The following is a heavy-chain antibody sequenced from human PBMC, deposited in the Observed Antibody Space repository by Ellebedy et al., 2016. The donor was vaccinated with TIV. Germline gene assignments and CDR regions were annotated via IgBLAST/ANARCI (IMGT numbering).Heavy chain of an antibody. J-gene: IGHJ4*02. CDR1: GDTFNKFA. V-gene: IGHV1-69*13. CDR3: ARERVDGSYSGITFDY. Sequence: SVKVSXKASGDTFNKFAFSWVRQAPGQGLDWMGGIIPIFGTADYAQQFQDRITITADESTSTVYMELTRLTSDDTAVYFCARERVDGSYSGITFDYWGQGTQVTVSS. D-gene: IGHD1-26*01. CDR2: IIPIFGTA.